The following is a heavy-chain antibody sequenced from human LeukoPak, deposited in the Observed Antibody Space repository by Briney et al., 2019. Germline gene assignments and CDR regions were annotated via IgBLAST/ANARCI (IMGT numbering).Heavy chain of an antibody. D-gene: IGHD6-13*01. CDR2: ISWNSGSI. CDR1: GFTFDDYA. CDR3: AKEYTSRWSYWHFDL. V-gene: IGHV3-9*01. Sequence: PGGSLRLSCAASGFTFDDYAMHWVRQAPGKGLEWVSGISWNSGSIGYADSVKGRFTISRDNSKNTLYLQMDSLRAEDTALYYCAKEYTSRWSYWHFDLWGRGTLVTVSS. J-gene: IGHJ2*01.